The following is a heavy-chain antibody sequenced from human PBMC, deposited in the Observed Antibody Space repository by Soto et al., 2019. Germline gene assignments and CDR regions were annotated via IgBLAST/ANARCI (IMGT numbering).Heavy chain of an antibody. CDR3: ASPYTIFGVLTPNEVFDI. V-gene: IGHV5-51*01. CDR1: GYSFTSYW. J-gene: IGHJ3*02. Sequence: PGESLKISCKGSGYSFTSYWIGWVRQMPGKGLEWMGIIYPGDSDTRYSPSFQGQVTISADKSISTAYLQWSSPKASDTAMYYCASPYTIFGVLTPNEVFDIWAQGTMVTVSS. D-gene: IGHD3-3*01. CDR2: IYPGDSDT.